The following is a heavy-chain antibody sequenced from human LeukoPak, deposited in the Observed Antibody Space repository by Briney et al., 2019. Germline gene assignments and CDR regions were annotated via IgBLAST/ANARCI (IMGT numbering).Heavy chain of an antibody. CDR1: GYNFNRYT. Sequence: GASVKVSCKTSGYNFNRYTITWVRQAPGQGLEWMGWVSTSNGDTNYAENFQGRLTMTTETVTKTAYMELRCLRSGDTAIYFCARVSDTSMVTPGFDSWGQGTLVTVSS. D-gene: IGHD5-18*01. V-gene: IGHV1-18*01. CDR3: ARVSDTSMVTPGFDS. J-gene: IGHJ4*02. CDR2: VSTSNGDT.